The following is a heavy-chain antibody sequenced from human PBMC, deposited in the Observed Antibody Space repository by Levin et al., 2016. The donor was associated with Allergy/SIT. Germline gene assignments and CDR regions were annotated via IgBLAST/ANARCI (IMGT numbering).Heavy chain of an antibody. CDR2: IIPGTGTA. Sequence: SVKVSCKASGGTFSSYGFTYGISWVRQAPGQGLEWMGGIIPGTGTAKSAQKFQGRVTFTADESTTTAYMELSSLTSEDTAVYYCARGLTRTVVGPSERHYGMDVWGQGTTVTVFS. CDR3: ARGLTRTVVGPSERHYGMDV. CDR1: GGTFSSYG. D-gene: IGHD2-15*01. J-gene: IGHJ6*02. V-gene: IGHV1-69*13.